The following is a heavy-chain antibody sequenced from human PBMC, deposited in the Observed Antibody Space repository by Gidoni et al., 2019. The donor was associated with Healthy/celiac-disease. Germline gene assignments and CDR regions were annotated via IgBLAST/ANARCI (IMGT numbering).Heavy chain of an antibody. CDR2: ISSNGGST. J-gene: IGHJ4*02. D-gene: IGHD6-13*01. CDR1: GFTFSSYA. Sequence: EVQLVESGGGLVQPGGSLRLSCSASGFTFSSYAMHWVRQAPGKGLEDVAAISSNGGSTYYADSVKGRFTISRDNSKNTLYLQMSSLRAEDTAVYYCVSAAASGYWGQGTLVTVSS. V-gene: IGHV3-64D*06. CDR3: VSAAASGY.